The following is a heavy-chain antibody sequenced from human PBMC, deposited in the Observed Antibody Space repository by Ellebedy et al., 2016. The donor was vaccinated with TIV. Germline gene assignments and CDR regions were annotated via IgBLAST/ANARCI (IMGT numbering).Heavy chain of an antibody. CDR3: AKVKSSSWYVEPFDY. J-gene: IGHJ4*02. Sequence: GGSLRLXXAASGFTFSSYAMSWVRQAPGKGLEWVSAISGSGGSTYYADSVKGRFTISRDNSKNTLYLQMNSLRAEDTAVYYCAKVKSSSWYVEPFDYWGQGTLVTVSS. D-gene: IGHD6-13*01. CDR1: GFTFSSYA. V-gene: IGHV3-23*01. CDR2: ISGSGGST.